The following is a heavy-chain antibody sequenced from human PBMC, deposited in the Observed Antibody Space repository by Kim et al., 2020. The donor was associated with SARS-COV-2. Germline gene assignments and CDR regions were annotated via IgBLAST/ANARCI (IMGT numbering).Heavy chain of an antibody. V-gene: IGHV1-18*01. CDR2: ISAYNGNT. Sequence: ASVKVSCKASGYTFTSYGISWVRQAPGQGLEWMGWISAYNGNTNYAQKLQGRVTMTTDTSTSTAYMELRSLRSDDTAVYYCARDLSGWLYYYYGMDVWGQGTTVTVSS. J-gene: IGHJ6*02. D-gene: IGHD6-19*01. CDR1: GYTFTSYG. CDR3: ARDLSGWLYYYYGMDV.